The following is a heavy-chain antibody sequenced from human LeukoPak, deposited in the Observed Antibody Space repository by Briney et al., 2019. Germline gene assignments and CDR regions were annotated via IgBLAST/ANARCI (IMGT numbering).Heavy chain of an antibody. CDR2: VNPNSGNT. D-gene: IGHD5-18*01. Sequence: ASVKVSCKASGYTFTSYDINWVRQATGQGLEWMGWVNPNSGNTGYAQKFQGRVTMTRNTSISTAYMELSSLRSEDTAVYYYARAIQLSGNWFDPWGQGTLVTVSS. V-gene: IGHV1-8*01. CDR1: GYTFTSYD. CDR3: ARAIQLSGNWFDP. J-gene: IGHJ5*02.